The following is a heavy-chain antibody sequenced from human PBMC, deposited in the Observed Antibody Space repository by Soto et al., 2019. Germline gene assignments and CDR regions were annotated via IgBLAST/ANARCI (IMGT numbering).Heavy chain of an antibody. V-gene: IGHV3-7*03. CDR2: RNQDGSER. J-gene: IGHJ4*02. CDR3: AVYGYGVSAAAY. D-gene: IGHD4-17*01. CDR1: GLTFRNDW. Sequence: GGSLRLSCAGSGLTFRNDWLSWVRQAPGKGLEWVANRNQDGSERYYVDSVRVRFTISRDNVENSLYLQLNSLRPEDTAVYYCAVYGYGVSAAAYWGQGTLVTVSS.